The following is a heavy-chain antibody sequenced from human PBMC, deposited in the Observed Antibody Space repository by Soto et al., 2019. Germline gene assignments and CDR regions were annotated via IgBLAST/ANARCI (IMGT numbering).Heavy chain of an antibody. V-gene: IGHV4-59*08. Sequence: LSETLSLTCTVSGGSISGYYWSWIRQPPGKGLEWIGYMYNTGSTVYNPSFKSRVTISVDTSKSQFSLKVTSVTATDTAVYYCARQGFGPLHGLVDVWGQGTTVTVSS. J-gene: IGHJ6*02. CDR1: GGSISGYY. CDR3: ARQGFGPLHGLVDV. CDR2: MYNTGST. D-gene: IGHD3-10*01.